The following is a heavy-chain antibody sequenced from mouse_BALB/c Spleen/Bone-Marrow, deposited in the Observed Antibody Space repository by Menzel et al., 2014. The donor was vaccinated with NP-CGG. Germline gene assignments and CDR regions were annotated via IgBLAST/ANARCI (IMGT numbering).Heavy chain of an antibody. Sequence: DVKLVESGGGLVQPGGSLRLSCATSGFTFTDYYMSWVRQPPGKALEWLGFIRNKANGYTTEYSAFVKGRFTISRDNSQSILYLQMNTLRAEDSATYYCARDMGLLRFDYWGQGTTLTVSS. D-gene: IGHD1-1*01. J-gene: IGHJ2*01. CDR1: GFTFTDYY. CDR2: IRNKANGYTT. CDR3: ARDMGLLRFDY. V-gene: IGHV7-3*02.